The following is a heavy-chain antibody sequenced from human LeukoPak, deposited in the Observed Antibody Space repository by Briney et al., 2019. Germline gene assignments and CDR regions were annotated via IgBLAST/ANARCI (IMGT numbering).Heavy chain of an antibody. D-gene: IGHD4-17*01. CDR1: GFTFDHYG. CDR3: ARDLPDYGDYSRYAFDF. V-gene: IGHV3-20*04. Sequence: GGSLRLSCAASGFTFDHYGMSWVRQAPGKGLEWVSGIILNGISAGYVESVKGRLTISRDNAKKSLYLQMNSLRVEDTALYYCARDLPDYGDYSRYAFDFWGQGTVVTVSS. J-gene: IGHJ3*01. CDR2: IILNGISA.